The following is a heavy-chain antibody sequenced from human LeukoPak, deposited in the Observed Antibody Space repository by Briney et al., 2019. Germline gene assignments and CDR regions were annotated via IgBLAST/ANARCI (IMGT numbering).Heavy chain of an antibody. V-gene: IGHV4-61*02. D-gene: IGHD2-21*01. CDR2: IYTSGRT. CDR1: GNPISSGDYY. CDR3: AKDIRGSYSFDY. Sequence: SETLSLTCTVSGNPISSGDYYWSWIRPPVGKGLEWIGRIYTSGRTTYNPSLKSRVTMSIDTTKNHFSLKLSSVTAADTALYYCAKDIRGSYSFDYWGQGTLVTVSS. J-gene: IGHJ4*02.